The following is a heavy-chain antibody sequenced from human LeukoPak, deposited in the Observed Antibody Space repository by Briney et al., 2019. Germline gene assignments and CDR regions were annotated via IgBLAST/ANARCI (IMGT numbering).Heavy chain of an antibody. CDR3: AREQRLGTMIVVVHGMDV. CDR1: GYTFTTYG. Sequence: GASVKVSCKASGYTFTTYGISWVRQAPGQGLEWMGWISAYNGDTNYAQRLQGRVTMTTDTSTSTAYMELRSLRSDDTAVYYCAREQRLGTMIVVVHGMDVWGQGTTVTVSS. J-gene: IGHJ6*02. CDR2: ISAYNGDT. D-gene: IGHD3-22*01. V-gene: IGHV1-18*01.